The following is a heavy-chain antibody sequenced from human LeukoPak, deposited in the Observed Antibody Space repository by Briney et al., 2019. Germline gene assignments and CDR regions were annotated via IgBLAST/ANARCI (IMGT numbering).Heavy chain of an antibody. Sequence: GGSLRLSCAASGFTFDDYAMHWVRQAPGKGLEWVSGISWNSGSIGYADSVKGRFTISGDNAKNSLYLQMNSLRAEDTALYYCAKQGGYYYGSGTLGMGYFDYWGQGTLVTVSS. V-gene: IGHV3-9*01. CDR1: GFTFDDYA. J-gene: IGHJ4*02. CDR3: AKQGGYYYGSGTLGMGYFDY. CDR2: ISWNSGSI. D-gene: IGHD3-10*01.